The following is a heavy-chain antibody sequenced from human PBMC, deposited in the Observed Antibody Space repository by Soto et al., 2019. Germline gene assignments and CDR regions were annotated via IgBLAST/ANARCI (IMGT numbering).Heavy chain of an antibody. CDR3: ARGYSGYDCFDY. D-gene: IGHD5-12*01. V-gene: IGHV4-34*01. CDR2: INHSGST. Sequence: QVQLQQWGAGLLKPSETLSLTCAVYGGSFSGYYWSWIRQPPGKGLEWIGEINHSGSTNYNPSLKSRVTISVDTSKNQFSLKLSSVTAADTAVYYCARGYSGYDCFDYWGQGTLVTVSS. CDR1: GGSFSGYY. J-gene: IGHJ4*02.